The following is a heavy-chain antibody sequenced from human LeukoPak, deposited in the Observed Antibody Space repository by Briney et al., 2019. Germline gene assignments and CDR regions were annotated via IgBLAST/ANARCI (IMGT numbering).Heavy chain of an antibody. CDR3: ARESGSPYAFDI. CDR1: GGTFSSYA. Sequence: ASVKVSCKASGGTFSSYAISWVRQAPGQGLEWMGGIIPIFSTANYAQKFQGRVTITADESTSTAYMELSSLRSEDTAVYYCARESGSPYAFDIWGQGTMVTVSS. D-gene: IGHD1-26*01. J-gene: IGHJ3*02. CDR2: IIPIFSTA. V-gene: IGHV1-69*01.